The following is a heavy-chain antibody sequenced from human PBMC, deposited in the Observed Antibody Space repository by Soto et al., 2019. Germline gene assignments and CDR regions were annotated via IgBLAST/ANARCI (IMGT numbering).Heavy chain of an antibody. J-gene: IGHJ5*02. CDR3: ARDLYGYSSGWAYWFDP. CDR1: GGSISSYY. CDR2: IYYSGST. Sequence: QVQLQESGPGLVKPSETLSLTCTVSGGSISSYYWSWIRQPPGKGLEWIGYIYYSGSTNYNPSLKSRVTIPVDTTKNQFSLKLSSVTAADTAVYYCARDLYGYSSGWAYWFDPWGQGTLVTVSS. D-gene: IGHD6-19*01. V-gene: IGHV4-59*01.